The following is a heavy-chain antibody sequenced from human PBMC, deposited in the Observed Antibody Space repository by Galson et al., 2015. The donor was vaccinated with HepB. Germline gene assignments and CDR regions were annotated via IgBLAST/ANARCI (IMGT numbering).Heavy chain of an antibody. J-gene: IGHJ3*02. CDR3: TRSETYSSGWYFVKGAWPGDGREDAFDI. V-gene: IGHV3-49*03. Sequence: SLRLSCAASGFTFGDYAMSWFRQAPGKGLEWVGFIRSKACGGTTEYAASVKGRFTISRDDSKSIAYLQMNSLKTEDTAVYYCTRSETYSSGWYFVKGAWPGDGREDAFDIWGQGTMVTVSS. CDR2: IRSKACGGTT. CDR1: GFTFGDYA. D-gene: IGHD6-19*01.